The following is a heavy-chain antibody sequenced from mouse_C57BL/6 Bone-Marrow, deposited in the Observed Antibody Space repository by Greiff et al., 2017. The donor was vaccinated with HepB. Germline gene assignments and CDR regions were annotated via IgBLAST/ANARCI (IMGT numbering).Heavy chain of an antibody. V-gene: IGHV2-5*01. Sequence: QVQLKESGPGLVQPSQSLSITCTVSGFSLTSYGVHWVRQSPGKGLEWLGVIWRGGSTDYNAAFMSRLSITKDNSKSQVFFKMNSLQADDTAIYYCAKKGYGLHWYFDVWGTGTTVTVSS. D-gene: IGHD1-1*01. J-gene: IGHJ1*03. CDR3: AKKGYGLHWYFDV. CDR1: GFSLTSYG. CDR2: IWRGGST.